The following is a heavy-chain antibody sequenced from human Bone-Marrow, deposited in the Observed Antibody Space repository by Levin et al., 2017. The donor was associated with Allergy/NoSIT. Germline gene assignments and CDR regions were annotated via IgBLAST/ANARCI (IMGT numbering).Heavy chain of an antibody. CDR2: ISVFTGNA. CDR3: AGERIAVGHILHFDY. J-gene: IGHJ4*02. Sequence: PGGSLRLSCAASGFAFSDYSMNWVRQAPGKGLEWVSSISVFTGNAYYSDSVKGRFTISRDNAMNSLYLQMNSLRDEDTAVYYCAGERIAVGHILHFDYWGQGALVTVSS. CDR1: GFAFSDYS. D-gene: IGHD2-21*01. V-gene: IGHV3-21*01.